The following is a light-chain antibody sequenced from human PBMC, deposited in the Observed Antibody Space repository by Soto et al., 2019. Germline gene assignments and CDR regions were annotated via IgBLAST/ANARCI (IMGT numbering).Light chain of an antibody. J-gene: IGLJ1*01. CDR3: NSYTGSSTYV. CDR1: SSDVGSYNR. Sequence: QSALTQPPSVSGSPGQSVAISCTGTSSDVGSYNRVSWYQQPPGAAPKLMIYEVSNRPSGVPDRFSGSKFGNTASLTISGLQAEDEADYYCNSYTGSSTYVFGTGTKVTVL. CDR2: EVS. V-gene: IGLV2-18*02.